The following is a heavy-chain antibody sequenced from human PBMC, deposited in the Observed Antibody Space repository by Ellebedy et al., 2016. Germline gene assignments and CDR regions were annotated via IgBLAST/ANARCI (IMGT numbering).Heavy chain of an antibody. V-gene: IGHV3-15*01. Sequence: GESLKISCAASGFTSSRYWMSWVRQAPGKGLEWVGRIKSKTDGGAADYAAPVKGRFTISRDDSKNTLYLQMNSLKTEDTAVYFCTTVYRYNYDSVWGQGTLVTVSS. J-gene: IGHJ4*02. CDR1: GFTSSRYW. CDR3: TTVYRYNYDSV. D-gene: IGHD5-18*01. CDR2: IKSKTDGGAA.